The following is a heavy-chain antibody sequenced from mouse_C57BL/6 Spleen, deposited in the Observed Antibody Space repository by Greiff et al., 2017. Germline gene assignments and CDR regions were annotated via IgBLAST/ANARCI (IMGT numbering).Heavy chain of an antibody. Sequence: QVQLKQPGAELVKPGASVKLSCKASGYTFTSYWMHWVKQRPGQGLEWIGMIHPNSGSTNYNEKFKSKATLTVDKSSSTAYMQLSSLTSEDSAVDYCARDAGYSPYYLDYWGQGTTLTVSS. V-gene: IGHV1-64*01. CDR1: GYTFTSYW. D-gene: IGHD2-3*01. CDR2: IHPNSGST. CDR3: ARDAGYSPYYLDY. J-gene: IGHJ2*01.